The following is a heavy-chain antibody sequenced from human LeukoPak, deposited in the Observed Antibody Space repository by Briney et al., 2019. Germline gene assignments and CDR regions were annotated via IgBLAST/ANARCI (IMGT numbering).Heavy chain of an antibody. CDR2: VSGSGNST. D-gene: IGHD6-13*01. CDR1: GFTFNNCA. J-gene: IGHJ6*03. Sequence: GGSLRLSCAASGFTFNNCAMTWVRQAPGKGLEWVSLVSGSGNSTFYADSVKGRFTISRDNSKNTLYLQMNNLRAEDTAVYYCAKDATPALGTVYMDVWGKGTTVTISS. CDR3: AKDATPALGTVYMDV. V-gene: IGHV3-23*01.